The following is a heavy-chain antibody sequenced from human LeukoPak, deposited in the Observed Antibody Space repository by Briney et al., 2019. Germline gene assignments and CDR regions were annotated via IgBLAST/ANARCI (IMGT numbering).Heavy chain of an antibody. CDR1: GFTVSSNY. D-gene: IGHD3-22*01. CDR2: IYSGGST. J-gene: IGHJ3*02. CDR3: AKGSSGYYDAFDI. V-gene: IGHV3-53*01. Sequence: LAGGSLRLSCAASGFTVSSNYMSWVRQAPGKGLEWVSVIYSGGSTYYADSVKGRFTISRDNSKNTLYLQMNSLRAEVTAVYYCAKGSSGYYDAFDIWGQGTMVTVSS.